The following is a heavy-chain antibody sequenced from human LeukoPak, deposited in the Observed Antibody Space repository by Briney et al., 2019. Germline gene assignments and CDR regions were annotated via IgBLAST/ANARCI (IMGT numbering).Heavy chain of an antibody. Sequence: PGGPLRLPCGASGFTFCPYAILCLRGPTEKAVEWVSAISGSGGATYHADADSVKGRFIISRDNSKNTLYLQINSLRVEDTAVYYCAKDGYNYDSSGHFDYWGQGTLVTVSS. D-gene: IGHD3-22*01. V-gene: IGHV3-23*01. CDR1: GFTFCPYA. CDR2: ISGSGGAT. CDR3: AKDGYNYDSSGHFDY. J-gene: IGHJ4*02.